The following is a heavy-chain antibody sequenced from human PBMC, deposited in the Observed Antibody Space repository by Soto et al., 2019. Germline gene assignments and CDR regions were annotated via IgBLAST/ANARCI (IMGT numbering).Heavy chain of an antibody. J-gene: IGHJ4*02. CDR1: GGSISSGGYY. CDR2: IYYSGST. D-gene: IGHD3-10*01. Sequence: PSETLSLTCTVSGGSISSGGYYWSWIRQHPGKGLEWIGYIYYSGSTYYNPSLKSRVTISVDTSKNQFSLKLSSVTAADTAVYYCARDVLGTMGLWHFDYWGQGTLVTVSS. V-gene: IGHV4-31*03. CDR3: ARDVLGTMGLWHFDY.